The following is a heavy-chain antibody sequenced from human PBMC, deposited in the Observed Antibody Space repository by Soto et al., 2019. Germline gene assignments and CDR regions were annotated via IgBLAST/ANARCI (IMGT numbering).Heavy chain of an antibody. J-gene: IGHJ3*02. CDR2: IYHSGST. D-gene: IGHD2-15*01. V-gene: IGHV4-4*02. Sequence: QMQLQESGPGLVKPSGTLSLTCTVSGVSINSANWWTWVRQSPGKGLEWIGEIYHSGSTNFNPSHKSRVTLSLDNSKNHFYLELTSVTAADTAVYYCARYCGGGSCYLGAFDIWGQGTMVTVSS. CDR3: ARYCGGGSCYLGAFDI. CDR1: GVSINSANW.